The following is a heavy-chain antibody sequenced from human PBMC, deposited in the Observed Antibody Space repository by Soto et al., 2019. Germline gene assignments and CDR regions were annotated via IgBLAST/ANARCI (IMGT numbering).Heavy chain of an antibody. V-gene: IGHV3-66*01. Sequence: EVQVVESGGGLVQPGGSLRLSCAASGFTVSSNYMSWVRQAPGKGLEWVSIIYSGGSTYYADSVKGRFTISRDNSKNTQYLQMNNLRAEDTAVYYCASSTPVYSSSSGFDYWGQGTLVTVSS. CDR1: GFTVSSNY. D-gene: IGHD6-6*01. J-gene: IGHJ4*02. CDR2: IYSGGST. CDR3: ASSTPVYSSSSGFDY.